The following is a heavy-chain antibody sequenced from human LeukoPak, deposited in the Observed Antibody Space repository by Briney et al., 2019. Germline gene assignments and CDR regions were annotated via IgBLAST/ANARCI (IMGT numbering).Heavy chain of an antibody. Sequence: ASVKVSCKAPGGTFSSYAISWVRQAPGQGLEWMGGIIPIFGTANYAQKFQGRVTITTDESTSTAYMELSSLRSEDTAVYYCARALLWRDGYNLDYWGQGTLVTVSS. CDR1: GGTFSSYA. CDR3: ARALLWRDGYNLDY. J-gene: IGHJ4*02. CDR2: IIPIFGTA. V-gene: IGHV1-69*05. D-gene: IGHD5-24*01.